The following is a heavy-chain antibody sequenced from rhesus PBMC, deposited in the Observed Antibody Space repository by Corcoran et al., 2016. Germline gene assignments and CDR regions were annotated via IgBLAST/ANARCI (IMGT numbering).Heavy chain of an antibody. V-gene: IGHV4-99*01. CDR3: ASRVRSYFDY. J-gene: IGHJ4*01. D-gene: IGHD3-40*01. Sequence: QVQLQESGPGLVKPSETLSLTCAVSGYSISRGYYWGWIRQPPGKGLEYIGYISGSSGSTYYNPSLKSRVTISKDTSKNQFSLKLSSVTAADTAVYYCASRVRSYFDYWGQGVLVTVSS. CDR1: GYSISRGYY. CDR2: ISGSSGST.